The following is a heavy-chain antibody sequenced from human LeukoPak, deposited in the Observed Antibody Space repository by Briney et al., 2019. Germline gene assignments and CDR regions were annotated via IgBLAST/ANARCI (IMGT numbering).Heavy chain of an antibody. CDR1: GFTFVTYA. V-gene: IGHV3-30-3*01. J-gene: IGHJ4*02. Sequence: GGSLRLSWAAAGFTFVTYAMHWGRHPPGKWLEWVAVISYDGSNKYYADSVKGRFTISRDNSKNTLYLQMNSLRAEDTAVYYCARGRLLIGAFDYWGQGTLVTVSS. CDR3: ARGRLLIGAFDY. D-gene: IGHD2-15*01. CDR2: ISYDGSNK.